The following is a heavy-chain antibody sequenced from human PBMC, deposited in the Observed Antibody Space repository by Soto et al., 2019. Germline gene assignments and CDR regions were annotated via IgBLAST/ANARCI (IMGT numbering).Heavy chain of an antibody. Sequence: GSLRLSCAASGFTFSSYSMNWVRQAPGKGLEWVSGLCGSGGGISYADSVKGRFTISRDNSNNMLYLQMHSLRVEDTAVYYCAKDRQPDGLWPFDHWGQGTLVTVSS. J-gene: IGHJ4*02. CDR2: LCGSGGGI. D-gene: IGHD2-8*01. CDR3: AKDRQPDGLWPFDH. V-gene: IGHV3-23*01. CDR1: GFTFSSYS.